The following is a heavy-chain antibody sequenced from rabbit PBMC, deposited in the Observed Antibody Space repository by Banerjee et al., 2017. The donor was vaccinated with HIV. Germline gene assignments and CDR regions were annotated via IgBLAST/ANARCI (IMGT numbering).Heavy chain of an antibody. J-gene: IGHJ4*01. CDR2: IYSSNGDK. CDR1: GSDISSNA. Sequence: QEQLEESGGDLVKPEGSLTLTCKASGSDISSNAMCWVRQAPGKGLELIACIYSSNGDKWYASWVNGRFTISRSTSLNTVDLKMTSLTVADTATYFCARDLAGVIGWNFGLWGPGTLVTVS. D-gene: IGHD4-1*01. CDR3: ARDLAGVIGWNFGL. V-gene: IGHV1S47*01.